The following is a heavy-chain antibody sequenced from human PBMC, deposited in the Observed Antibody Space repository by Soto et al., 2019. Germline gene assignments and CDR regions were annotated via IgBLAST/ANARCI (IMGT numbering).Heavy chain of an antibody. J-gene: IGHJ3*02. V-gene: IGHV1-18*04. D-gene: IGHD3-22*01. CDR3: AREVYYYDSSGYKSDAFDI. CDR1: GYTFTSYG. Sequence: ASVKVSFKASGYTFTSYGISWVRQAPGQGLEWMGWISAYNGNTNYAQKLQGRVTMTTDTSTSTAYMELRSLRSDDTAVYYCAREVYYYDSSGYKSDAFDIWGQGTMVTVSS. CDR2: ISAYNGNT.